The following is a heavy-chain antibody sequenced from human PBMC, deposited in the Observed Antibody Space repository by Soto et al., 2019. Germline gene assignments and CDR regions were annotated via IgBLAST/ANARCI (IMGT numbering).Heavy chain of an antibody. CDR3: ARSGDNYNRLDY. V-gene: IGHV3-11*06. Sequence: PGGSLRLSCEGSGFTFSDYYISWIRQAPGKRLEWISYSSNSGTFSRYADSVKGRFSISRDNTKNLLYLLMNSLRAEDTAVYYCARSGDNYNRLDYWGQGTPVTVSS. CDR1: GFTFSDYY. J-gene: IGHJ4*02. D-gene: IGHD1-1*01. CDR2: SSNSGTFS.